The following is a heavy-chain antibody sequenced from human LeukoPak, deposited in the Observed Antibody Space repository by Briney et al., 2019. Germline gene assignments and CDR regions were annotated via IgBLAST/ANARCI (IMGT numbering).Heavy chain of an antibody. V-gene: IGHV3-74*01. J-gene: IGHJ6*03. CDR3: ARGDGHYYYYYYMDV. CDR2: INSDGSST. Sequence: GGSLRLSCAASGFTFSSYWMHWVRQAPGKGLVWVPRINSDGSSTSYADSVKGRFTISRDNAKNSLYLQMNSLRAEDTAVYYCARGDGHYYYYYYMDVWGKGTTVTVSS. CDR1: GFTFSSYW. D-gene: IGHD2-21*01.